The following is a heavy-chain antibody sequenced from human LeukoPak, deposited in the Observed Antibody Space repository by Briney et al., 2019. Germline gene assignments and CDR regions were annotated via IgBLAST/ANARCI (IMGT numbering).Heavy chain of an antibody. Sequence: GGSLRLSCEASGFTFSRYGLSWVRQAPGKGLEWVSSIVGRVVTKYYAGSVKGRFIVSRDDSRSTMYLQMNSLTADDTAVYYCARDVEGTGWPYYGLDVWGQGTTVTVSS. CDR1: GFTFSRYG. D-gene: IGHD6-19*01. CDR3: ARDVEGTGWPYYGLDV. J-gene: IGHJ6*02. CDR2: IVGRVVTK. V-gene: IGHV3-23*01.